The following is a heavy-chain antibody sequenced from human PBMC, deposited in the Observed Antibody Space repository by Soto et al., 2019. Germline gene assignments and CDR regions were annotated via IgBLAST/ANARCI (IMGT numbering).Heavy chain of an antibody. D-gene: IGHD1-26*01. V-gene: IGHV1-69*01. CDR1: GGTFSYYP. Sequence: QVLLVQSGAEVKKPGSSVNVSCKASGGTFSYYPIIWVRQAPGQGLEWIGGIVPIYGTAYYAQKFQGRVTISADESTTTAYMELSSLRSEDTAVFYCARGYSGSYGYYFDSWGQGTLVTVSS. CDR2: IVPIYGTA. CDR3: ARGYSGSYGYYFDS. J-gene: IGHJ4*02.